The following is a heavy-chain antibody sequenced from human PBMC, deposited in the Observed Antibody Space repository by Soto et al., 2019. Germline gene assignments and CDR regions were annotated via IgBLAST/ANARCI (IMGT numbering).Heavy chain of an antibody. D-gene: IGHD2-15*01. J-gene: IGHJ4*02. CDR3: ARSTCSGGSCYSGFDY. CDR2: IYPGDSDT. V-gene: IGHV5-51*01. CDR1: GYSFTSYW. Sequence: PGESLRISCEGSGYSFTSYWIGWVRQMPGKGLEWMGIIYPGDSDTRYSPSFQGQVTILADKSTSTAYLQWSSLKASDTAMYYCARSTCSGGSCYSGFDYWGQGTLVTVSS.